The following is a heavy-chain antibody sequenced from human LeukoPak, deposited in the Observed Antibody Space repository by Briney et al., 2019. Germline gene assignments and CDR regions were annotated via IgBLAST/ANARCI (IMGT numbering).Heavy chain of an antibody. CDR3: ATQRYCSSTSCYHDAFDI. J-gene: IGHJ3*02. V-gene: IGHV1-24*01. CDR1: GYTLTELS. D-gene: IGHD2-2*01. Sequence: ASVKVSCKVSGYTLTELSMHWVRQAPGKGPEWMGGFDPEDGETIYAQKFQGRVTMTEDTSTDTAYMELSSLRSEDTAVYYCATQRYCSSTSCYHDAFDIWGQGTMVTVSS. CDR2: FDPEDGET.